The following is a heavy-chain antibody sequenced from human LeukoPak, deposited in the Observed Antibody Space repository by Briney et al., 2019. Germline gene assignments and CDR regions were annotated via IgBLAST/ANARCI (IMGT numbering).Heavy chain of an antibody. CDR3: ARRIVGATTNWFDP. D-gene: IGHD1-26*01. Sequence: LRLSCAASGFTFSSYAMSWIRQHPGKGLEWIGYIYYSGSTYYNPSLKSRVTISVDTSKNQFSLKLSSVTAADTAVYYCARRIVGATTNWFDPWGQGTLVTVSS. CDR1: GFTFSSYA. CDR2: IYYSGST. J-gene: IGHJ5*02. V-gene: IGHV4-31*02.